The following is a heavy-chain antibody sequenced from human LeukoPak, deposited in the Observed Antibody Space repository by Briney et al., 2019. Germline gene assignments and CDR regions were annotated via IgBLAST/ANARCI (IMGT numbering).Heavy chain of an antibody. D-gene: IGHD2-2*01. Sequence: ASVKVSCKASGYTFTSYGISWVRQAPGQGLEWMGWFTAYNGNTNYAQKLQGRVTMTTDTSTSTAYMELRSLRSDDTAVYYCARGQDIVVVPAAHDGGDYFDYWGQGTLVTVSS. V-gene: IGHV1-18*01. CDR3: ARGQDIVVVPAAHDGGDYFDY. J-gene: IGHJ4*02. CDR1: GYTFTSYG. CDR2: FTAYNGNT.